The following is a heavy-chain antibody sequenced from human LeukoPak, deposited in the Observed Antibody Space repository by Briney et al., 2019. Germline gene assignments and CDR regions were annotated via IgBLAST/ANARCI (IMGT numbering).Heavy chain of an antibody. CDR2: IFSNDEK. V-gene: IGHV2-26*01. D-gene: IGHD6-13*01. Sequence: SGPTLAKPTETLTLTCTVSGFSLSNARMGVSWIRQPPGKALEWLAHIFSNDEKSYSTSLKSRLTISKDTSKSQVVLTMTNMDPVDTATYYCARINRAAAGTQSLYYYGMDVWGKGTTVTVSS. CDR3: ARINRAAAGTQSLYYYGMDV. J-gene: IGHJ6*04. CDR1: GFSLSNARMG.